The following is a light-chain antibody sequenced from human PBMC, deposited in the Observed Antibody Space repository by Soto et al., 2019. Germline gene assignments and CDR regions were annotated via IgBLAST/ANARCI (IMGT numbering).Light chain of an antibody. CDR2: DTS. CDR1: ESVRSTN. V-gene: IGKV3-15*01. CDR3: QPYNNWPLT. Sequence: EIALTQSPGTLSLSPGERATLSCRASESVRSTNLAWYQHKPGQTPRLHIYDTSTRATGVPTRFSGSRSGAEFTLTINSLQSEDLAVYYCQPYNNWPLTFGGGTKVDIK. J-gene: IGKJ4*01.